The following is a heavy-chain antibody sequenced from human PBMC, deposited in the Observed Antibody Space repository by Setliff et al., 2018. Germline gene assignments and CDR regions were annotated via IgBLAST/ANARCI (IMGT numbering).Heavy chain of an antibody. D-gene: IGHD7-27*01. CDR1: GGSISSGPYY. CDR2: LYSSGST. J-gene: IGHJ4*02. CDR3: ASTDWGWGYYFDY. V-gene: IGHV4-61*02. Sequence: PLETLSLTCTVSGGSISSGPYYWNWFRQPAGKGLEWIGRLYSSGSTNYNPSLKGRVTISVDTSKNQFSLKLSSVTAADTAVYYCASTDWGWGYYFDYWGQGTLVTVSS.